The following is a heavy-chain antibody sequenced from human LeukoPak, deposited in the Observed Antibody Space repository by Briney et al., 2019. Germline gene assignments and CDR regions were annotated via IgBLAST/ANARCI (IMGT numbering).Heavy chain of an antibody. CDR2: IYHSGST. V-gene: IGHV4-30-2*01. CDR3: ARERVVPAPFDP. J-gene: IGHJ5*02. Sequence: SETLSLTCTVSGGSISSGGYYWSWIRQPPGKGLEWIGYIYHSGSTYYNPSLKSRVTISVDRSKNQFSLKLSSVTAADTAVYYCARERVVPAPFDPWGQGTLVTVSS. D-gene: IGHD2-2*01. CDR1: GGSISSGGYY.